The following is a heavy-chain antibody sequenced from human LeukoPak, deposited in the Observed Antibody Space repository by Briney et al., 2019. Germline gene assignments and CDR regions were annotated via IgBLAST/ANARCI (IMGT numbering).Heavy chain of an antibody. D-gene: IGHD5-12*01. CDR3: AKEYSGYDFDY. V-gene: IGHV3-23*01. CDR1: GFTLRSYD. CDR2: TSGSGVNS. J-gene: IGHJ4*02. Sequence: GGSLRLSCAASGFTLRSYDMSWVRQAPGKGLEWVAATSGSGVNSYYADSVRGRFTISRDNSQNTLYLQMDSLRAEDTDLYYCAKEYSGYDFDYWGQGTLVTVSP.